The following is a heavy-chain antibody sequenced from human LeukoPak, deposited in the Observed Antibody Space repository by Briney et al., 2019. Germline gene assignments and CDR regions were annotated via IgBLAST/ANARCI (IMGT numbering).Heavy chain of an antibody. CDR2: ISSSSSYI. CDR1: GFTFSSYS. Sequence: PGGSLRLSCAASGFTFSSYSMNWVRQAPGKGLEWVSSISSSSSYIYYADSVKGRFTISRDNAKNSLYLQMNSLRAEDTAVYYCARGVGLFAVVPTGYTDYWGQGTLVTVSS. V-gene: IGHV3-21*01. D-gene: IGHD3-16*02. CDR3: ARGVGLFAVVPTGYTDY. J-gene: IGHJ4*02.